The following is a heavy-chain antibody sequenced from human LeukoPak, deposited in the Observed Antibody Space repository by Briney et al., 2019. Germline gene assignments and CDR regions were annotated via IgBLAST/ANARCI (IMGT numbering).Heavy chain of an antibody. CDR3: ARVDCDFWSGYYHRSHYYYGMDV. CDR1: GGTFSSYA. V-gene: IGHV1-69*13. Sequence: SVKVSCKASGGTFSSYAISWVRQAPGQGLEWMGGIIPIFGTANYAQKSQGRVTITADESTSTAYMELSSLRSEDTAVYYCARVDCDFWSGYYHRSHYYYGMDVWGQGTTVTVSS. CDR2: IIPIFGTA. D-gene: IGHD3-3*01. J-gene: IGHJ6*02.